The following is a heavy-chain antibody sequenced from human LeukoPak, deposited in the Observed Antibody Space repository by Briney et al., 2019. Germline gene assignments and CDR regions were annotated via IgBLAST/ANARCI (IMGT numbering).Heavy chain of an antibody. CDR3: ARQGPHNYYDSSGYYFVY. CDR1: GYSFTSYW. CDR2: IYPGDSDT. J-gene: IGHJ4*02. Sequence: GESLKISCKGSGYSFTSYWIGWVRQMPGKGLEWMGIIYPGDSDTRYSPSFQGQVTISADKSISTAYLQWSSLKASDTAMYYCARQGPHNYYDSSGYYFVYWGQGTLVTVSS. V-gene: IGHV5-51*01. D-gene: IGHD3-22*01.